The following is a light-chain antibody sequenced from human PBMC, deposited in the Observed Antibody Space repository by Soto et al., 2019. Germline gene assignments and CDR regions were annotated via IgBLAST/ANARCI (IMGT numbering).Light chain of an antibody. CDR3: QQRSNWPPIT. CDR1: QSVSSY. Sequence: ILLTQSPATLSLSPGERATLSCRASQSVSSYLAWYQQKPGQAPRLLIYGASNRAAGIPARFSGSGSGTDFTLTINSLEPEDFAVYYCQQRSNWPPITFGQGTRLEIK. V-gene: IGKV3-11*01. J-gene: IGKJ5*01. CDR2: GAS.